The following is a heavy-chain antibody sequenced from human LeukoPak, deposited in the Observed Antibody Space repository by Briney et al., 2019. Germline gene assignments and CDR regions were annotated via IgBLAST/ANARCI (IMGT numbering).Heavy chain of an antibody. J-gene: IGHJ4*02. CDR3: AKSMSTAYRGFFDY. Sequence: GGSLRLSCAASGFTFTTYAMSWVRQAPGMGLEWVSSISNNGGDTYYADSVKGRLSISRDNSKNTLYLQINSLRAEDTAMYYCAKSMSTAYRGFFDYWGQGTLVSVSS. V-gene: IGHV3-23*01. D-gene: IGHD5-18*01. CDR2: ISNNGGDT. CDR1: GFTFTTYA.